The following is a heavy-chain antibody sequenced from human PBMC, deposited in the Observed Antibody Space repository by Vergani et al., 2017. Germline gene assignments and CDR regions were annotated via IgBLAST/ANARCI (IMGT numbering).Heavy chain of an antibody. CDR3: ARDAYYDSSGYYSYYFDY. V-gene: IGHV3-30-3*01. CDR2: ISYDGSNK. Sequence: VQLVESGGGLVQPGGSLRLSCAASGFTFSSYAMHWVRQAPGKGLEWVAVISYDGSNKYYADSVKGRFTISRDNSKNTLYLQMNSLRAEDTAVYYCARDAYYDSSGYYSYYFDYWGQGTPVTVSS. J-gene: IGHJ4*02. CDR1: GFTFSSYA. D-gene: IGHD3-22*01.